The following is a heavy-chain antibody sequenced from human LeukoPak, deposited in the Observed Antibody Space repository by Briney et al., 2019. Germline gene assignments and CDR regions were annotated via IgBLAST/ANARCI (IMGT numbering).Heavy chain of an antibody. CDR1: GYTFTGYY. CDR2: MNPNSNNT. J-gene: IGHJ4*02. V-gene: IGHV1-8*02. CDR3: ARGLLVYAACDY. Sequence: ASVKVSCKASGYTFTGYYMHWVRQAAGQGLEWMGWMNPNSNNTGYAQKFQGRVTMTRDTSISTAYMELSSLRSEDTAVYYCARGLLVYAACDYWGQGTLVTVSS. D-gene: IGHD2-8*01.